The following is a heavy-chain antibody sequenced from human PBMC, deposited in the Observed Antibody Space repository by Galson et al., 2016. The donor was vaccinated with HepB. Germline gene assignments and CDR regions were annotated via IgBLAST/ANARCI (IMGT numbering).Heavy chain of an antibody. CDR2: MSYDETTT. Sequence: SLRLSCAASGFTFSSYGMHWVRQAPGKGLEWVAFMSYDETTTYYADSVKGRFTISRDNSENTLYLQMNSLRAEDTAVYYCAKMSSSSAYYSDAFDLWGQGTMVTVSS. CDR1: GFTFSSYG. CDR3: AKMSSSSAYYSDAFDL. J-gene: IGHJ3*01. D-gene: IGHD3-22*01. V-gene: IGHV3-30*18.